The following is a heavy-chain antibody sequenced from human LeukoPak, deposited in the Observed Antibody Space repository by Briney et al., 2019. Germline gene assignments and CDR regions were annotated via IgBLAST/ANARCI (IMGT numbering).Heavy chain of an antibody. J-gene: IGHJ5*02. CDR2: IMPLFGTA. CDR3: ARDVHGDYGSGWFDP. Sequence: SVKVSCKTSGGTFNNSAISWVRQAPGQGLEWLGGIMPLFGTAGYARKFQGRVTITKDESTRTVYLELTSLTSDDTAVYYCARDVHGDYGSGWFDPWGQGTLVSVSS. CDR1: GGTFNNSA. D-gene: IGHD4-17*01. V-gene: IGHV1-69*05.